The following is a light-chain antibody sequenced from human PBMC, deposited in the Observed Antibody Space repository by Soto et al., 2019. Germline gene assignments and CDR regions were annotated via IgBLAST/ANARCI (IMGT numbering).Light chain of an antibody. V-gene: IGLV2-14*01. J-gene: IGLJ1*01. Sequence: QSVLTQPASVSGSPGQSITISCTGTSSDVGNYNYVSWYQQYPGRVPKLLIYMVSNRPSGVSNRFSGSKSGNTASLTISGLQAEDEADYFCTSTTHGSIYVFGNGTKVTVL. CDR2: MVS. CDR3: TSTTHGSIYV. CDR1: SSDVGNYNY.